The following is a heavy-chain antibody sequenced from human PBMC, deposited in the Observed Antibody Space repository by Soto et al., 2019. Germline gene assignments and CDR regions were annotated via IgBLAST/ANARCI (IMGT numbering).Heavy chain of an antibody. CDR1: SGSISSSNW. CDR3: AGGTTVAGPSRDGFDI. Sequence: QVQLQESGPGLVKPSGTLSLTCAVSSGSISSSNWWSWVRQPPGKGLEWIGEIYHSGSTNYNPSLKSRVTISVDQSTNQFSQKVSSVAAADTAVYYCAGGTTVAGPSRDGFDIWGQGTMVTVSS. J-gene: IGHJ3*02. CDR2: IYHSGST. D-gene: IGHD6-19*01. V-gene: IGHV4-4*02.